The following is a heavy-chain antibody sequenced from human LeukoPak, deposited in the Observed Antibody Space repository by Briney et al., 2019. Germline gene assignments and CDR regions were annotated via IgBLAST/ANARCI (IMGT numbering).Heavy chain of an antibody. CDR3: ARVGYSYGTTYHY. D-gene: IGHD5-18*01. V-gene: IGHV1-69*13. CDR2: IIPIFGTA. Sequence: ASVKVSCKASGGTFSSYAISWVRQAPGQGLEWMGGIIPIFGTANYAQKFQGRVTITADESTSTAYMELSSLRSEDTAVYYCARVGYSYGTTYHYWGQGTLVTVSS. CDR1: GGTFSSYA. J-gene: IGHJ4*02.